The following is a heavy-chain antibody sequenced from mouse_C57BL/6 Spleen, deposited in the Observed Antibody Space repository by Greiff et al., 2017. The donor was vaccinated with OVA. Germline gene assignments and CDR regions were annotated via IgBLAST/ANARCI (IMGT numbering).Heavy chain of an antibody. V-gene: IGHV5-12*01. J-gene: IGHJ1*03. CDR3: ARQNYGSSFPYFDV. D-gene: IGHD1-1*01. Sequence: EVKLVESGGGLVQPGGSLKLSCAASGFTFSDYYMYWVRQTPEKRLEWVAYISNGGGSTYYPDTVKGRFTISRENAKNTLYLQMSRLKSEDTAMYYCARQNYGSSFPYFDVWGTGTTVTVSS. CDR2: ISNGGGST. CDR1: GFTFSDYY.